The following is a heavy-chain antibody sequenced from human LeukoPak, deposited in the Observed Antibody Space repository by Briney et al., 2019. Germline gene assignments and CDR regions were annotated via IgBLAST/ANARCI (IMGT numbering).Heavy chain of an antibody. D-gene: IGHD6-19*01. V-gene: IGHV1-18*04. J-gene: IGHJ4*02. CDR1: GYTFTTYG. Sequence: ASVKVSCKASGYTFTTYGINWVRQAPGQGLEWMGWISENKGNTNHAQRFQGRVTMTTDTSTNTAYMELRSLRSDDTAVYYCARGTAVTREFDQWGQGTLVIVSS. CDR2: ISENKGNT. CDR3: ARGTAVTREFDQ.